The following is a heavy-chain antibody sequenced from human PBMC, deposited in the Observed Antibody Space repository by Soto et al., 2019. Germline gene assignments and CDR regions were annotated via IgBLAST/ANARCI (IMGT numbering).Heavy chain of an antibody. CDR2: ISRISNSI. V-gene: IGHV3-48*01. CDR3: ARYDYGNYGGAFDI. CDR1: GFTFSSFS. D-gene: IGHD4-17*01. J-gene: IGHJ3*02. Sequence: EVQLVESGGGLVQPGGSLRLSCADSGFTFSSFSMNWVRQAPGKGLEWVSYISRISNSIYYADSVKGRFTISRDNAKNSLYLQMNCLRAEDTAVYYCARYDYGNYGGAFDIWGQGTMVTVSS.